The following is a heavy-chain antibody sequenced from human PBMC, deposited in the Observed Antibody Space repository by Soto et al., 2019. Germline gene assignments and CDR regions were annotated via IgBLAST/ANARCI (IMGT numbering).Heavy chain of an antibody. J-gene: IGHJ6*02. CDR2: ISAYNGNT. CDR3: AHSRCGGDCLQSYSSHYYYGMDV. D-gene: IGHD2-21*02. CDR1: GGTKSIKS. V-gene: IGHV1-18*01. Sequence: GASAELSCKDSGGTKSIKSIIWVRQEKKQGLEWMGWISAYNGNTNYAQKLQGRVTVTKDTSKNQVVLTMTNMDPVDTATYYCAHSRCGGDCLQSYSSHYYYGMDVWGQGTTVTVSS.